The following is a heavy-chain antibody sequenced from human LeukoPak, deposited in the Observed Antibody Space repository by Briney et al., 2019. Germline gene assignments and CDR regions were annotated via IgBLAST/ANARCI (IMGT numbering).Heavy chain of an antibody. D-gene: IGHD4-17*01. CDR3: AREPDRTTVTPAFDY. V-gene: IGHV3-33*01. J-gene: IGHJ4*02. CDR1: GFTFSSYG. Sequence: AGGSLRLSCAASGFTFSSYGMQWVRQAPGKGLEGVAVIWYGGSNKYYADSVKGRFTIPRDNSRSKLYLQMNSLRAEDTAVYYCAREPDRTTVTPAFDYWGQGTLVTVSS. CDR2: IWYGGSNK.